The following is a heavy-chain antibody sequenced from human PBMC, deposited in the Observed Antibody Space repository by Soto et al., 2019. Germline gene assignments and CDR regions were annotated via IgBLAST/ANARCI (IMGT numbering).Heavy chain of an antibody. D-gene: IGHD1-1*01. Sequence: SQTLSLTCAISGDSVSSNSAAWNWIRQSPSRGLEWLGRTYYRPKWYNDYAVSVKSRITINPDTSKNQFSLQLNSVTPEDTAVYYCARLESGTPPTNYYYYSMDVWGQGTTVTVSS. CDR1: GDSVSSNSAA. CDR3: ARLESGTPPTNYYYYSMDV. J-gene: IGHJ6*02. CDR2: TYYRPKWYN. V-gene: IGHV6-1*01.